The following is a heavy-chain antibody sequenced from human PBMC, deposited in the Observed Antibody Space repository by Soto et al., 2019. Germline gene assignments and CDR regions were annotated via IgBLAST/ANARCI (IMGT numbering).Heavy chain of an antibody. V-gene: IGHV4-59*08. CDR1: GGSISSYY. CDR2: IYYSGST. D-gene: IGHD5-12*01. CDR3: ARQNIVATENYYYYYMDV. Sequence: QVQLQESGPGLVKPSETLSLTCTVSGGSISSYYWSWIRQPPGKGLEWIGYIYYSGSTNYNPSRKSRVTISVDTSKNQFSLKLSSVTAADTAVYYCARQNIVATENYYYYYMDVWGKGTTVTVSS. J-gene: IGHJ6*03.